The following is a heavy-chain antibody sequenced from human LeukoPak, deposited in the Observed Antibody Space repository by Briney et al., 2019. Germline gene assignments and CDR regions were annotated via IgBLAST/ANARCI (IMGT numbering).Heavy chain of an antibody. CDR1: GVTLCIYS. CDR2: ISSISSYI. V-gene: IGHV3-21*01. Sequence: PGGSLRLSCAVSGVTLCIYSMNWVRQAPGKGLEWVSSISSISSYIYYADSVKARFTISRDNAKNSLYLQMNSLRAEDTAVYYCARDTNSYGQGGQGPLVIVSS. CDR3: ARDTNSYGQ. J-gene: IGHJ4*02. D-gene: IGHD5-18*01.